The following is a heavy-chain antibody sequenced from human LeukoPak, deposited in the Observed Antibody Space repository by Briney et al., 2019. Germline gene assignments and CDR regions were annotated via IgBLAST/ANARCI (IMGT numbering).Heavy chain of an antibody. CDR2: IGSSSSTR. CDR3: TRDPHSLDH. Sequence: GGSLRLSCAASGFTFSGYSMNWVRQAPGKGLEWVAYIGSSSSTRYCAAFVKGRFTISRDNAKNSLSLHMTRRRDEDTAECYSTRDPHSLDHWGQGTLVTVSS. J-gene: IGHJ4*02. CDR1: GFTFSGYS. V-gene: IGHV3-48*02.